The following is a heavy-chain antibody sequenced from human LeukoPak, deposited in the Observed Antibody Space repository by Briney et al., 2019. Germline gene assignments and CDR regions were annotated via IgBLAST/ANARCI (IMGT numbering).Heavy chain of an antibody. J-gene: IGHJ4*02. CDR3: ARVYGSGSYYHYPIDY. V-gene: IGHV3-21*01. CDR1: GFTFSSYS. D-gene: IGHD3-10*01. Sequence: SGGSLRLSCAASGFTFSSYSMNWVRQAPGKGLEWVSSISSSSSYIYYADSVKGRFTISRDNAKNSLYLQMNSLRVEDTAVYYCARVYGSGSYYHYPIDYWGQGTLVTVSS. CDR2: ISSSSSYI.